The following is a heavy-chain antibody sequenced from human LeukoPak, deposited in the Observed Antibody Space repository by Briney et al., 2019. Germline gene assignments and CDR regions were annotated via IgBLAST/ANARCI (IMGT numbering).Heavy chain of an antibody. Sequence: SETLSLTCTVSGGSISSSSYYWGWVRQPPGKGLEWIGTIYYSGSTYYNPSLKSRVTISLDTSKNQFSLKLSSVTAADTAVYYCARTSSSGLVGGYYFDYWGQGTLVTVSS. CDR1: GGSISSSSYY. D-gene: IGHD6-19*01. J-gene: IGHJ4*02. V-gene: IGHV4-39*07. CDR2: IYYSGST. CDR3: ARTSSSGLVGGYYFDY.